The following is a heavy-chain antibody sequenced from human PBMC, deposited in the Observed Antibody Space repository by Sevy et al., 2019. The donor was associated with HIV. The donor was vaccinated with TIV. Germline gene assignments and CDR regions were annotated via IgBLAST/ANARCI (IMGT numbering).Heavy chain of an antibody. Sequence: GGSLRLSCAASAFMFSSHGMHWVRQAPGKGLEWVALIWYDGRKQNYAESVNGRFTISRDNSENTLYLQMNGLRAEETGVYYCARDRYCTGNSCYITLDYWGQGTLVTVSS. CDR2: IWYDGRKQ. D-gene: IGHD2-15*01. CDR3: ARDRYCTGNSCYITLDY. CDR1: AFMFSSHG. V-gene: IGHV3-33*01. J-gene: IGHJ4*02.